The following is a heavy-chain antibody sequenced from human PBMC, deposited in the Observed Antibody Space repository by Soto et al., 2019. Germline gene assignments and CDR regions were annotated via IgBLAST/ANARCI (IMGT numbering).Heavy chain of an antibody. CDR1: GFAFNSYA. J-gene: IGHJ4*02. D-gene: IGHD3-3*01. CDR3: AKAWNDFWSGDSLAY. V-gene: IGHV3-23*01. CDR2: ISGSGTST. Sequence: PGGSLRLSCAASGFAFNSYAMTWVRQAPGKGLEWVSSISGSGTSTYYADSVKGRFIISKDNSKNTLYLQMNSLRAEDTALYYCAKAWNDFWSGDSLAYRGPGTLXTVSS.